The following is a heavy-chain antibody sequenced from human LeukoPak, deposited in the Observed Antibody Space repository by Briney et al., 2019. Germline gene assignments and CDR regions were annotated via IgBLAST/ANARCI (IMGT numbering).Heavy chain of an antibody. CDR1: GFTFSSYA. J-gene: IGHJ4*02. Sequence: GGSLRLSCAASGFTFSSYAMHWVRQAPGKGLEWVAVISYDGSNKYYADSVKGRFTISRGNSKNTLYLQMNSLRAEDTAVYYCAKDGGSGWYYFDYWGQGTLVTVSS. D-gene: IGHD6-19*01. CDR3: AKDGGSGWYYFDY. V-gene: IGHV3-30*04. CDR2: ISYDGSNK.